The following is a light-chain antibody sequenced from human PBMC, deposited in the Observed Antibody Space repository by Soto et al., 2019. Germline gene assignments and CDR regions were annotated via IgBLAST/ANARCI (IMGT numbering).Light chain of an antibody. Sequence: EIVLTQSPGTLSLSPGDRATLSGRASQSVSTNYLAWYQQNLGQAPRLLIYGASSRATGIPDRFSGNGSGTYFTLTISRLEPEDFAVFYCHQYGSTPFTFGPGTKVDIK. CDR2: GAS. CDR1: QSVSTNY. J-gene: IGKJ3*01. CDR3: HQYGSTPFT. V-gene: IGKV3-20*01.